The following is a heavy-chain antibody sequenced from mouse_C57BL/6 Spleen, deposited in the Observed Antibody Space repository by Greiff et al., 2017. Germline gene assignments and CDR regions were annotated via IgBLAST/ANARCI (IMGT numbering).Heavy chain of an antibody. CDR1: GFSLTSYG. J-gene: IGHJ4*01. CDR3: ARKGDYGSRPFMDY. D-gene: IGHD1-1*01. Sequence: VKLMESGPGLVQPSQSLSITCTVSGFSLTSYGVHWVRQSPGKGLEWLGVIWSGGSTDYNAAFISRMSISKDNSKSQVFFKMNSLQADDTAIYYCARKGDYGSRPFMDYWGQGTSVTVSS. V-gene: IGHV2-2*01. CDR2: IWSGGST.